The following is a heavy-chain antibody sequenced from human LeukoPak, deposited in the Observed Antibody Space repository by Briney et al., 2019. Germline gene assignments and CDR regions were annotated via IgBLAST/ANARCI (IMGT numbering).Heavy chain of an antibody. CDR2: IYPGDSDT. J-gene: IGHJ4*02. V-gene: IGHV5-51*01. D-gene: IGHD4-23*01. CDR1: GYSFTSYW. CDR3: ARRAISYGGTSASPALYYFDY. Sequence: GESLKISCKGSGYSFTSYWIGWVRQMPGKGLEWMGIIYPGDSDTRYSPSFQGQVTISADKSISTAYLQWSSLKASDTAMYYCARRAISYGGTSASPALYYFDYWGQGTLVTVSS.